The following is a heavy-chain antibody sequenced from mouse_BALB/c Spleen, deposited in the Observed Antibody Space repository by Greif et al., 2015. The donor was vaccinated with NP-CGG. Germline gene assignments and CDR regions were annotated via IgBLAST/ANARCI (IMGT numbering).Heavy chain of an antibody. J-gene: IGHJ3*01. D-gene: IGHD3-3*01. Sequence: EVKLQESGAELVRPGASVKISCKAFGYTFTNHHINWVKQRPGQGLDWIGYINPYNDYTSYSQKFKGKATLTVDKSSSTAYMELSSLTSEDSAVYFCARKDTRDWFAYWGQGTLVTVSA. V-gene: IGHV1S45*01. CDR3: ARKDTRDWFAY. CDR2: INPYNDYT. CDR1: GYTFTNHH.